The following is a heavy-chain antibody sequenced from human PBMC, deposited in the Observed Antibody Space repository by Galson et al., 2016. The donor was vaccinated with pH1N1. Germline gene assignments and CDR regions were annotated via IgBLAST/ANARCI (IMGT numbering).Heavy chain of an antibody. CDR3: ARDKRRYFDS. J-gene: IGHJ4*02. CDR2: IYSDGST. Sequence: SLRLSCASYAFSVRNNFMTWVRQPPGKALEWVSTIYSDGSTNYGDFVKGRFTVSRDISENTVFLQLNSLRVDDTAVHYCARDKRRYFDSWGQGTLVTVSP. V-gene: IGHV3-53*01. CDR1: AFSVRNNF.